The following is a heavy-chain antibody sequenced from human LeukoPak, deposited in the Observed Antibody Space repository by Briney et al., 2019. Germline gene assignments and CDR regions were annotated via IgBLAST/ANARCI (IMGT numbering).Heavy chain of an antibody. J-gene: IGHJ6*02. CDR3: GRAMDV. CDR2: IKQDGSEK. V-gene: IGHV3-7*04. Sequence: GGSLRLSCTASGFTFSTYWMHWVRQAPGKGLEWVATIKQDGSEKYYVDSVKGRFTISRDNAKNSLYLQMNSLRAEGTAVYYCGRAMDVWGQGTTVTVSS. CDR1: GFTFSTYW.